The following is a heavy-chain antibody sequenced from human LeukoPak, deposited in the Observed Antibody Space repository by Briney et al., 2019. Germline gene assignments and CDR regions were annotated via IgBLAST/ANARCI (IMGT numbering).Heavy chain of an antibody. CDR3: AKTTTGYSSGRFPGWPVDY. V-gene: IGHV4-4*09. CDR2: IYTSGST. CDR1: GGSISSYY. Sequence: SETLSLTCTVSGGSISSYYWSWIRQPPGKGLEWIGYIYTSGSTNYNPSLKSRVTISVDTSKNQFSLKLSSVTAADTAVYYCAKTTTGYSSGRFPGWPVDYWGQGTLVTVSS. J-gene: IGHJ4*02. D-gene: IGHD6-19*01.